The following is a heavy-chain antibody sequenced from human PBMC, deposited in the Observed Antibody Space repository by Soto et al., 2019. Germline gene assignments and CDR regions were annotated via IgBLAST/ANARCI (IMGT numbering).Heavy chain of an antibody. D-gene: IGHD6-13*01. Sequence: PSETLSLTCAVYGGSFSGYYWSWIRQPPGKGLEWIGEINHSGSTNYNPSLKSRVTISVDTSKNQFSLKLSSVTAADTAVYYCARGAASDYWGQGTLVTVSS. V-gene: IGHV4-34*01. CDR3: ARGAASDY. CDR2: INHSGST. CDR1: GGSFSGYY. J-gene: IGHJ4*02.